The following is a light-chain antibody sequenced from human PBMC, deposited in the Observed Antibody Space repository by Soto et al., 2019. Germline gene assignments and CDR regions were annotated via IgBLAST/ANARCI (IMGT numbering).Light chain of an antibody. CDR2: DVS. V-gene: IGLV2-11*01. J-gene: IGLJ1*01. Sequence: QSALTQPRSVSGSPGQSVTISCTGTSSDVGGYNSVSWYQQHPGKAPKLMIYDVSKRPSGVPDRFSGSTSGNTASLTIAGLQAEDEADYYCCSFAGTSYVFGTGTKLTVL. CDR1: SSDVGGYNS. CDR3: CSFAGTSYV.